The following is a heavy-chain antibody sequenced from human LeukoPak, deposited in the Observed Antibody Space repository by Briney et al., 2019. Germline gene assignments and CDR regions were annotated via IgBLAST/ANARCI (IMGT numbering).Heavy chain of an antibody. CDR1: GGSISSYF. V-gene: IGHV4-59*01. Sequence: SETLSLTCTVSGGSISSYFWSWIRQPPRKGLEWIGYIYYSGSTNYNPSLKSRVTISVDTSKNQFSLKLSSVTAADTAVYYCARDKGQLWSRIDYWGQGTLVTVSS. J-gene: IGHJ4*02. D-gene: IGHD5-18*01. CDR2: IYYSGST. CDR3: ARDKGQLWSRIDY.